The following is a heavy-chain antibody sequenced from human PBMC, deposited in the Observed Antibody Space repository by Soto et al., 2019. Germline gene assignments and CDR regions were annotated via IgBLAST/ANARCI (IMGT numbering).Heavy chain of an antibody. CDR2: IDPSDSYT. V-gene: IGHV5-10-1*04. CDR1: GYHFTSYW. CDR3: ARLPPTNWNDPNHDY. D-gene: IGHD1-1*01. Sequence: PGESLKISCQGAGYHFTSYWISWVRPLPGKGLEWMGRIDPSDSYTNYSPSFQGQVTISADKSISTAYLQWSSLKASDTAMYYCARLPPTNWNDPNHDYWGQGTLVTSPQ. J-gene: IGHJ4*02.